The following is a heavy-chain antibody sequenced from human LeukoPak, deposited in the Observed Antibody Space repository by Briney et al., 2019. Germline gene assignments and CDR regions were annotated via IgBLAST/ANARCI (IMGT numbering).Heavy chain of an antibody. J-gene: IGHJ4*02. CDR2: INPNSGGT. D-gene: IGHD2-2*01. Sequence: GASVKVSCKASGYTFTAYYIHWVRQAPGQGLEWMGWINPNSGGTNYAQKFQGRVTMTRDTSISTAYMDLSRLRSDDTAVYYCARGGRYCSTTSFLGEGYYFDYWGQGTLVTVSS. V-gene: IGHV1-2*02. CDR3: ARGGRYCSTTSFLGEGYYFDY. CDR1: GYTFTAYY.